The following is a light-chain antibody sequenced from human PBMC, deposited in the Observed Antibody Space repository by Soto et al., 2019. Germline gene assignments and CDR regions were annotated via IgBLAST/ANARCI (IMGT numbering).Light chain of an antibody. V-gene: IGLV8-61*01. J-gene: IGLJ3*02. CDR3: VLYMRSGIVA. CDR1: SGSVSTSYY. Sequence: QTVVTQEPSFSVSPGGTVTLTCGWSSGSVSTSYYPSWYQQTPGQAPRTLIYSTNTRSSGVPDRFSGSILGNKAALTITGAQADDESDYYCVLYMRSGIVAFGGGTKLTVL. CDR2: STN.